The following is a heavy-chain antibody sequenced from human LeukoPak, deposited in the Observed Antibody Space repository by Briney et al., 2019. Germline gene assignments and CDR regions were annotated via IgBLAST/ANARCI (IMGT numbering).Heavy chain of an antibody. J-gene: IGHJ4*02. Sequence: QSGGSLRLSCAASGFSFSSYSMNWVRQAPGKGLEWVSVISATDGSTYYADSVKGRFTISRDNSKNTLYLQMNSLRAEDTAVYYCAKDQRIQLWSRPYYFDYWGQGTLVTVSS. CDR1: GFSFSSYS. CDR2: ISATDGST. CDR3: AKDQRIQLWSRPYYFDY. D-gene: IGHD5-18*01. V-gene: IGHV3-23*01.